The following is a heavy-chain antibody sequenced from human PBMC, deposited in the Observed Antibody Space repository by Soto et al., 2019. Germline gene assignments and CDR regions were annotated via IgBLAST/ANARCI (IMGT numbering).Heavy chain of an antibody. CDR2: IVVGSGNT. CDR1: GFTFTSSA. V-gene: IGHV1-58*01. Sequence: PSVKVSCKASGFTFTSSAVQWVRQARGQRLEWIEWIVVGSGNTNYAQKFQERVTITRDMSTSTAYMELSSLRSEDTAVYYCAAPVEMATITGAFDIWGQGTMVTVSS. D-gene: IGHD5-12*01. J-gene: IGHJ3*02. CDR3: AAPVEMATITGAFDI.